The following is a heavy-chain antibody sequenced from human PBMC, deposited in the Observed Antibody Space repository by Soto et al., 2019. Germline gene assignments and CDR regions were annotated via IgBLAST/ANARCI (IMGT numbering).Heavy chain of an antibody. D-gene: IGHD2-2*02. CDR2: ISFDGSNK. J-gene: IGHJ6*01. V-gene: IGHV3-30-3*01. CDR1: GFTFSSYA. CDR3: ARSLYCTSTTCYTPAYYYGMDV. Sequence: QVQLVESGGGVVQPGRSLRLSCAASGFTFSSYAMHWVRQAPGKGLEWVAVISFDGSNKYYADSVKGRLTISRDNSKNTLYVQMNSLRAEDTAVYYCARSLYCTSTTCYTPAYYYGMDVW.